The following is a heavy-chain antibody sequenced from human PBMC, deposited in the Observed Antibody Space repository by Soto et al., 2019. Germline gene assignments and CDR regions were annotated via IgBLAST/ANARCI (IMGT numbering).Heavy chain of an antibody. D-gene: IGHD7-27*01. J-gene: IGHJ4*02. V-gene: IGHV1-3*01. CDR2: INAGYGNT. CDR3: ARDTGDGTFDF. Sequence: ASVKVSFKASGYTFSSYAMHWVRQAPGQRLEWMGWINAGYGNTKSSQKFQDRVTISRDTSASTAYMELTSLRSEDTAVYYCARDTGDGTFDFWGQGTLVTVSS. CDR1: GYTFSSYA.